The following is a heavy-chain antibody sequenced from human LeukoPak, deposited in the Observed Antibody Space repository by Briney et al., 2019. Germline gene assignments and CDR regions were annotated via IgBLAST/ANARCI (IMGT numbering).Heavy chain of an antibody. D-gene: IGHD4-11*01. CDR3: AREQYSNYNWFDP. Sequence: SETLSLTCTVSGGSISSYYWSWIRQPPGKGLEWIGYIYYSGSTNYNPSLKSRVTISVDTSKNQFSLKLSSVTAADTAVYYCAREQYSNYNWFDPWGQGTLVTVSS. CDR1: GGSISSYY. V-gene: IGHV4-59*01. J-gene: IGHJ5*02. CDR2: IYYSGST.